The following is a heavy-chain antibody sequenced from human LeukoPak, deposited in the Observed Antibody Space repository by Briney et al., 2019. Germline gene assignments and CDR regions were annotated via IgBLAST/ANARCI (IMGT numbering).Heavy chain of an antibody. J-gene: IGHJ6*03. V-gene: IGHV1-69*13. Sequence: SVKVSCKASGYTFTSYGISWVRQAPGQGLEWMGGIIPIFGTANYAQKFQGRVTITADESTSTAYMELSSLRSEDTAVYYCARVGEGGGYYYYYYMDVWGKGTTVTVSS. CDR2: IIPIFGTA. CDR3: ARVGEGGGYYYYYYMDV. CDR1: GYTFTSYG. D-gene: IGHD3-16*01.